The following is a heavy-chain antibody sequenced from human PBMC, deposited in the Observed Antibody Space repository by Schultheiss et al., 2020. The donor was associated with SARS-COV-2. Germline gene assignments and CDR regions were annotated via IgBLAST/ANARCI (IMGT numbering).Heavy chain of an antibody. CDR3: ARGGLYDSGGQYYYGMDV. CDR1: GGSFSGSY. V-gene: IGHV4-34*01. D-gene: IGHD3-22*01. J-gene: IGHJ6*02. CDR2: INRSGST. Sequence: GSLRLSCAVYGGSFSGSYWSWIRQPPGKGLEWIGEINRSGSTNYNPSLKGRVTISVDTSKNQFSLKLSSVTAADTAVYYCARGGLYDSGGQYYYGMDVWGQGTTVTVSS.